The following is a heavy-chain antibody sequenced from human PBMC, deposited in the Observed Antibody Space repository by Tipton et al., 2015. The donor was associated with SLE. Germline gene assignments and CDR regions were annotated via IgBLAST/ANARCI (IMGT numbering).Heavy chain of an antibody. V-gene: IGHV4-59*01. Sequence: TLSLTCTVSGGSISKYYWSWIRQPPGKGLEWIGYVYNSGSPDYNPSLKSRVTISLDTSKNQFSLRLSSVTAADTAVYYCAREPSVATVVEGAFDIWGQGAMVTVSS. J-gene: IGHJ3*02. CDR3: AREPSVATVVEGAFDI. CDR1: GGSISKYY. CDR2: VYNSGSP. D-gene: IGHD5-12*01.